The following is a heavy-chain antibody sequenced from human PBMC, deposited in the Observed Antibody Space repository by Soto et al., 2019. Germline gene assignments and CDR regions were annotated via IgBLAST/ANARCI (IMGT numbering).Heavy chain of an antibody. CDR3: ARGRSGYSSSWYLNWFDP. CDR2: INHGGST. CDR1: GGSFSGYY. V-gene: IGHV4-34*01. Sequence: SETLSLTCAVYGGSFSGYYWSWIRQPPGKGLEWIGEINHGGSTNYNPSLKSRVTISVDTSKNQFSLKLSSVTAADTAVYYCARGRSGYSSSWYLNWFDPWGQGTLVTVS. J-gene: IGHJ5*02. D-gene: IGHD6-13*01.